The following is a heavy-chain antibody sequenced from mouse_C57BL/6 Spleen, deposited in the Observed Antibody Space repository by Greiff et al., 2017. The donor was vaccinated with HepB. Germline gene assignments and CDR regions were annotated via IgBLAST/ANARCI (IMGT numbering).Heavy chain of an antibody. CDR1: GYTFTSYW. CDR2: IHPSDSDT. D-gene: IGHD1-1*01. CDR3: APLITTVVEANRYFDV. J-gene: IGHJ1*03. V-gene: IGHV1-74*01. Sequence: VQLQQPGAELVKPGASVKVSCKASGYTFTSYWMHWVKQRPGQGLEWIGSIHPSDSDTNYNQKFKGKATLTVDKSSSTAYMQLSSLTSEDSAVYYCAPLITTVVEANRYFDVWGTGTTVTVSS.